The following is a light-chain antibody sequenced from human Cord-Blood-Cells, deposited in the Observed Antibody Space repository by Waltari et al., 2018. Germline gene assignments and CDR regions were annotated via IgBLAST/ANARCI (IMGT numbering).Light chain of an antibody. Sequence: DIVMTQSPLSLPVTPGEPASISCRSSQSLLHSNGYNYLDWYLQKPGQSPHLLIYLGSDRVSGVPDRFSGSGSGTDFTLKISRVESDDVGVYYCMQSLQTPFTVGPGTKVDIK. V-gene: IGKV2-28*01. CDR2: LGS. J-gene: IGKJ3*01. CDR1: QSLLHSNGYNY. CDR3: MQSLQTPFT.